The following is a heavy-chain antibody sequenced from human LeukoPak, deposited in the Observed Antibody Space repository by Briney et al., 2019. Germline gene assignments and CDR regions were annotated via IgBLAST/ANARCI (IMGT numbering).Heavy chain of an antibody. CDR3: ARDPGYGMDV. Sequence: GGSLRLSCAASGFTFSSYSMNWVRQAPGKGLEWVSYISSSSSTIYYADSVKGRFTISRDNAKNSLYLQMNSLRAEDTAVCYCARDPGYGMDVWGQGTTVTVSS. V-gene: IGHV3-48*01. CDR2: ISSSSSTI. CDR1: GFTFSSYS. J-gene: IGHJ6*02.